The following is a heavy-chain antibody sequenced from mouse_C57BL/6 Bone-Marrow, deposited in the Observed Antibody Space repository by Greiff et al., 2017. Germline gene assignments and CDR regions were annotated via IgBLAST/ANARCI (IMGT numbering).Heavy chain of an antibody. CDR2: IDPSDSYT. Sequence: QVQLQQPGAELVMPGASVKLSCKASGYTFTSYWMHWVKQRPGQGLEWIGEIDPSDSYTNYNQKFKGKSTLTVDKSSSTAYMQLSSLTSEDSAVXYCARGVLRSYAMDYWGQGTSVTVSS. D-gene: IGHD1-1*01. V-gene: IGHV1-69*01. CDR3: ARGVLRSYAMDY. J-gene: IGHJ4*01. CDR1: GYTFTSYW.